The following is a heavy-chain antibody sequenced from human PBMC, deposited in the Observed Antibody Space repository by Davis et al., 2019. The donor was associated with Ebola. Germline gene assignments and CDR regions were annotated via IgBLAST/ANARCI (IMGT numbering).Heavy chain of an antibody. CDR1: GFTFSSYS. Sequence: GESLKISCAASGFTFSSYSMNWVRQAPGKGLEWVSSISSSSSYIYYADSVKGRFTISRDNSKNTLFLQMNSLRPEDTAVYYCVYMMTFGGVIVVEDDHWGQGTLVSVSS. J-gene: IGHJ4*02. CDR3: VYMMTFGGVIVVEDDH. V-gene: IGHV3-21*01. D-gene: IGHD3-16*02. CDR2: ISSSSSYI.